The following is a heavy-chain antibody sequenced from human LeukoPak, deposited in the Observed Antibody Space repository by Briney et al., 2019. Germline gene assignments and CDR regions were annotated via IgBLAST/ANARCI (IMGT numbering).Heavy chain of an antibody. D-gene: IGHD3-10*01. Sequence: ASVTVPCTASGYTFTSYGISWVRQAPGQGLEWMGWISAYNGNTNYAQKLQGRVTMTTDTSTSTAYMELRSLRSDDTAVYYCARDGITYYYGSGADYHYYGMDVWGQGTTVTVSS. CDR1: GYTFTSYG. CDR3: ARDGITYYYGSGADYHYYGMDV. J-gene: IGHJ6*02. CDR2: ISAYNGNT. V-gene: IGHV1-18*01.